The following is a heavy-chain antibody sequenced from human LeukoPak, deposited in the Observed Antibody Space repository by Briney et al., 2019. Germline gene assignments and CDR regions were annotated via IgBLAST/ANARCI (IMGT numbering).Heavy chain of an antibody. CDR2: ISSNGGST. Sequence: GGSLRLSCAASGFTFSSYAMHWVRQAPGKGLEYVSAISSNGGSTYYANSVKGRFTISRDNSKNTLYLQMGSLRAEDMAVYYCARGTGATKGPFDYWGQGTLVTVSS. D-gene: IGHD1-26*01. CDR1: GFTFSSYA. V-gene: IGHV3-64*01. J-gene: IGHJ4*02. CDR3: ARGTGATKGPFDY.